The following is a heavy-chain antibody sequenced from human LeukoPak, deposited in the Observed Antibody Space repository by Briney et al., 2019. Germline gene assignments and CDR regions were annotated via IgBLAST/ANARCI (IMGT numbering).Heavy chain of an antibody. D-gene: IGHD3-22*01. CDR2: MSRSSIYI. J-gene: IGHJ4*02. CDR1: GFTFSSYA. CDR3: ARGRYDGSGYYPLYDC. Sequence: GGSLRLSCAASGFTFSSYAMSWVRQAPGQGLEWVSSMSRSSIYIYYADSVKGRFTISRDNAKNSLYLQMSSLRAEDTAVYYCARGRYDGSGYYPLYDCWGQGSLVTVSS. V-gene: IGHV3-21*01.